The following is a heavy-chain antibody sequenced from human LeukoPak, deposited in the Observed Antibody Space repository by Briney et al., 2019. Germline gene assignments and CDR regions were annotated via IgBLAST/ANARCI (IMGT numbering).Heavy chain of an antibody. CDR3: ARSNVVGATPPLGP. CDR2: IDPDGSHQ. CDR1: GFTFSSYW. Sequence: GGSLRLSCVASGFTFSSYWATWVRQAPGKGLEWVANIDPDGSHQYYVDSVKGRFTISKDNAKNSLYLQMNSLRSEDTAVYYCARSNVVGATPPLGPWGQGTLVTVSS. D-gene: IGHD1-26*01. J-gene: IGHJ5*02. V-gene: IGHV3-7*03.